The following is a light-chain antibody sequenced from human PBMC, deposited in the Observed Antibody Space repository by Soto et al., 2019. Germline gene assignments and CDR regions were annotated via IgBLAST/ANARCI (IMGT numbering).Light chain of an antibody. J-gene: IGKJ1*01. CDR3: QQYNSYSWT. CDR1: QSISSW. CDR2: NAS. V-gene: IGKV1-5*03. Sequence: DIQMTQSPSTLSASVGDRVTITCRASQSISSWLAWYQQKPGEAPMLLIYNASSLESGVPASFRGSGSGTEFTLTISSLQSDDFASYYCQQYNSYSWTFGQGTRLEI.